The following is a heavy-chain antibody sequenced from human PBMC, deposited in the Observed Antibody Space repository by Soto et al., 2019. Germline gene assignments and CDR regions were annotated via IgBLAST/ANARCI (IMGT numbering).Heavy chain of an antibody. J-gene: IGHJ3*02. CDR1: GGTFSSYA. CDR2: IIPIFGTA. Sequence: VKVSCKASGGTFSSYAISWVRQAPGQGLEWMGGIIPIFGTANYAQKFQGRVTITADESTSTAYMELSSLRSEDTAVYYCARDVRSGSYYAADAFDIWGQGTMVTVSS. CDR3: ARDVRSGSYYAADAFDI. V-gene: IGHV1-69*13. D-gene: IGHD1-26*01.